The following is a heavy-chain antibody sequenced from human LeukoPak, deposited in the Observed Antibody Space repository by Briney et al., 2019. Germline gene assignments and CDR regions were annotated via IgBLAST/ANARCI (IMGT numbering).Heavy chain of an antibody. V-gene: IGHV3-74*01. Sequence: GGSLRLSCAASGFTFNTAWMHWVRQVPGKGLVWVSRIYSDGTAPRYAEFVKGRFTISRDNAKNTLYLQMNSLTIEDTAVYCCATDSGHSFSYWGQGTKVTVSA. CDR3: ATDSGHSFSY. CDR2: IYSDGTAP. D-gene: IGHD3-16*01. J-gene: IGHJ3*01. CDR1: GFTFNTAW.